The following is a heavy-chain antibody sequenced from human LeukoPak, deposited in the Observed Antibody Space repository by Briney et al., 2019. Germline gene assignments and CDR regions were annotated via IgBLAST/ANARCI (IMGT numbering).Heavy chain of an antibody. CDR1: GGSISSSSYY. Sequence: PSETLSLTCTVSGGSISSSSYYWSWIRQPAGKGLEWIGRIYTSGSTNSNPSLKSRVTISVDKSKNQFSLKLSSVTAADTAVYYCARLEGFSSSWYDYWGQGTLVTVSS. D-gene: IGHD6-13*01. V-gene: IGHV4-61*02. J-gene: IGHJ4*02. CDR2: IYTSGST. CDR3: ARLEGFSSSWYDY.